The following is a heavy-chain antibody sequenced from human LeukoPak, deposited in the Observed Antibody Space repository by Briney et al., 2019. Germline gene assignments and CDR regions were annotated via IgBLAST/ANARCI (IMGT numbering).Heavy chain of an antibody. CDR2: ISGSGGST. V-gene: IGHV3-23*01. D-gene: IGHD3-9*01. CDR1: GFTFSSYA. J-gene: IGHJ3*02. CDR3: AKEYEIFVGAFDI. Sequence: GGSLRLSCAASGFTFSSYAVSWVRQAPGKGLEWVSAISGSGGSTYYADSVKGRFTISRDNSKDTLYLQMNSLRAEDTAVYYCAKEYEIFVGAFDIWGQGTMVTVSS.